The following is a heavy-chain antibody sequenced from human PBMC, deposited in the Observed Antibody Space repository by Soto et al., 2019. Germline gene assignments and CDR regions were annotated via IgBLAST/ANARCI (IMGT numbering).Heavy chain of an antibody. CDR1: GYSFSNYV. V-gene: IGHV1-3*05. D-gene: IGHD3-10*01. CDR3: ARGHGPDSYLSDY. CDR2: INAGDHKT. Sequence: QVQLVQSGAEEKKSGDSVKVSCTASGYSFSNYVMHWLRQAPGQRLEWMGLINAGDHKTKYSQKFQDRVTITRDTSANSAYMTVSSLSSEDTSVYYCARGHGPDSYLSDYWGQGTLVTVSS. J-gene: IGHJ4*02.